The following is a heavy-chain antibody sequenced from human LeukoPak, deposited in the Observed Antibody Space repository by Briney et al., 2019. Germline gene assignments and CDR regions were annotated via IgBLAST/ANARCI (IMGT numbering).Heavy chain of an antibody. J-gene: IGHJ5*02. Sequence: GASVKVSCKASGYTFTSYGISWVRRAPGQGLEWMGWISAYNGNTNYAQKLQGRVTMTTDTSTSTAYMELRSLRSDDTAVYYCARGDGVAAAGTNWFDPWGQGTLVTVSS. D-gene: IGHD6-13*01. CDR2: ISAYNGNT. V-gene: IGHV1-18*01. CDR3: ARGDGVAAAGTNWFDP. CDR1: GYTFTSYG.